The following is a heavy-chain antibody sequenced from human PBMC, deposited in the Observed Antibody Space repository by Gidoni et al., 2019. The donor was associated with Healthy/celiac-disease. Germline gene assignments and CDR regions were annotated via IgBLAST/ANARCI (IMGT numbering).Heavy chain of an antibody. J-gene: IGHJ4*02. V-gene: IGHV4-59*01. Sequence: QVQLQESGPGLVKPSETLSLTCTVSGGSISSYYWSWIRQPPGKGLEWIGYIYYSGSTNYNPSLKSRVTISVDTSKNQFSLKLSSVTAADTAVYYCARGEARLRPYYFDYWGQGTLVTVSS. D-gene: IGHD5-12*01. CDR3: ARGEARLRPYYFDY. CDR1: GGSISSYY. CDR2: IYYSGST.